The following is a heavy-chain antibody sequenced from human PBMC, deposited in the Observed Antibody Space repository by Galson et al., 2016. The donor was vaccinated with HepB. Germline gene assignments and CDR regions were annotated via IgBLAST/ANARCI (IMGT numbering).Heavy chain of an antibody. CDR1: GFRFSEHY. D-gene: IGHD2-2*01. Sequence: SLRLSCAASGFRFSEHYMDRVRQAPGKGLEWVGRTRNKVNCYTTEYAPSVKGRFTISRDDSKNPLSLRMNSLKTEDTALYYCARTSGKYSGGFDIWGQGTMVTVSS. CDR2: TRNKVNCYTT. J-gene: IGHJ3*02. V-gene: IGHV3-72*01. CDR3: ARTSGKYSGGFDI.